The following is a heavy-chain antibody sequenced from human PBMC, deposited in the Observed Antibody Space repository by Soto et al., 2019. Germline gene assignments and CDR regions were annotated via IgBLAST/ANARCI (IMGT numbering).Heavy chain of an antibody. D-gene: IGHD2-15*01. Sequence: GGSLRLSCAASGFTFSSYAMSWVRQAPGKGLEWVSAISGSGGSTYYADSVKGRFTISRDNSKNTLYLQMNSLRAEDTAVYYCAKDYRYCSGGICHIPIAHNADYLPHWAQRTLVTVSS. CDR2: ISGSGGST. CDR3: AKDYRYCSGGICHIPIAHNADYLPH. J-gene: IGHJ1*01. CDR1: GFTFSSYA. V-gene: IGHV3-23*01.